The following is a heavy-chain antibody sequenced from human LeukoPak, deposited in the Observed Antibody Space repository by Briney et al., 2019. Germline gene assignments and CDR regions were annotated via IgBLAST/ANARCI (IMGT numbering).Heavy chain of an antibody. CDR3: ARADGDYGSAPVDY. CDR1: GFTFSSYS. CDR2: ISSSSSYI. D-gene: IGHD3-10*01. J-gene: IGHJ4*02. Sequence: KPGGSLRLSCAASGFTFSSYSMNWVRQAPGKGLEWVSSISSSSSYIYYTDSVKGRFTISRDNAKNSLYLQMNSLRAEDTAVYYCARADGDYGSAPVDYWGQGTLVTVYS. V-gene: IGHV3-21*01.